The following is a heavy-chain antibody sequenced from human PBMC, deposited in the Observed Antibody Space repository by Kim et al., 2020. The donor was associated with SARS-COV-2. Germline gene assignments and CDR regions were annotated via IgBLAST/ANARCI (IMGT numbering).Heavy chain of an antibody. Sequence: GGSLRLSCAASGITFNYYGMHWVRQAPGKGLEWVSPIPSDGRNKYYADSLKGRFTISRDNSENTVYLQMNSLRVEDTAVYYCANGEYYGSGKYPWSYWLQESLVTVSS. CDR3: ANGEYYGSGKYPWSY. CDR1: GITFNYYG. D-gene: IGHD3-10*01. J-gene: IGHJ4*02. CDR2: IPSDGRNK. V-gene: IGHV3-30*18.